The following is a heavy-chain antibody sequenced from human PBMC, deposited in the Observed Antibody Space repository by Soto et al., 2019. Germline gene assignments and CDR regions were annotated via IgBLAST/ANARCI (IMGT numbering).Heavy chain of an antibody. CDR3: AAKYYDFWSGYYTRDIDYYYGMDV. D-gene: IGHD3-3*01. CDR1: GFTFTSSA. CDR2: IVVGSGNT. J-gene: IGHJ6*02. Sequence: ASVKVSCKASGFTFTSSAVQWVRQARGQRLEWIGWIVVGSGNTNYAQKFQERVTITRDMSTSTAYMELSSLRSEDTAVYYCAAKYYDFWSGYYTRDIDYYYGMDVWGQGTTVTVYS. V-gene: IGHV1-58*01.